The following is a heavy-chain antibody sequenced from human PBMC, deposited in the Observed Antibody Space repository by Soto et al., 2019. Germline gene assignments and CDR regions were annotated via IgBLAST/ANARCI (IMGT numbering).Heavy chain of an antibody. CDR1: GGSISSGGYY. CDR2: IYYSGGT. CDR3: ARTPPSVTLLGYYYYGMDV. J-gene: IGHJ6*02. V-gene: IGHV4-31*03. D-gene: IGHD2-2*03. Sequence: SETLSLTCTVSGGSISSGGYYWTWIRQHPGKGLEWIGFIYYSGGTYYNPSLKSRVTISLDTSKNQFSLELSSVSAADTAVYYCARTPPSVTLLGYYYYGMDVWGQGTTVTVSS.